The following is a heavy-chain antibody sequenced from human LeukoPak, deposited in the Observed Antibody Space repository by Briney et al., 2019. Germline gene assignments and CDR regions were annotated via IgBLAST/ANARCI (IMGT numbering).Heavy chain of an antibody. Sequence: GGSLRLSCAASGFTVSSNYMSWVRQAPGKGLEWVSVIYSGGSTYYADSVKGRFTISRDNSKNTLYLQMNSLRAEDTAVYYCAKEPAAWYYFDYWGQGTLVTVSS. CDR2: IYSGGST. D-gene: IGHD6-13*01. J-gene: IGHJ4*02. V-gene: IGHV3-66*01. CDR1: GFTVSSNY. CDR3: AKEPAAWYYFDY.